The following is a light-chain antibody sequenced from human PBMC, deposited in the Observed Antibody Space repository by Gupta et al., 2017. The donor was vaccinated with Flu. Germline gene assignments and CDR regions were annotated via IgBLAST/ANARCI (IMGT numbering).Light chain of an antibody. Sequence: EIVMTQSPGTLSVSPGERATISCRASQRSSSSLAWYQQKPGQAPRLLIYGASTRATGIPARFSGSVSGTEFSLSISSLQSEDFAVYYCQQYDDWPYTFGQGTKLQIK. CDR1: QRSSSS. J-gene: IGKJ2*01. V-gene: IGKV3-15*01. CDR2: GAS. CDR3: QQYDDWPYT.